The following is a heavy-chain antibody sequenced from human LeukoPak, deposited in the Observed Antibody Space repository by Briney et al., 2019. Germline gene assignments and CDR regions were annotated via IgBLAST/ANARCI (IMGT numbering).Heavy chain of an antibody. Sequence: SETLSLTCTVSGGSISSYYWSWIRQPPGKGLEWIGYIYYSGSTNYNPSLKSRVTISVDTSKNQFSLKLSSVTAADTAVYYCAGGYAYGSGSYDYWGQGTLVTVSS. V-gene: IGHV4-59*01. D-gene: IGHD3-10*01. CDR1: GGSISSYY. J-gene: IGHJ4*02. CDR3: AGGYAYGSGSYDY. CDR2: IYYSGST.